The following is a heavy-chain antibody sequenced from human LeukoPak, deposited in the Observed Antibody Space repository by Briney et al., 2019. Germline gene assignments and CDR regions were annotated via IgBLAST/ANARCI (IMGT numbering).Heavy chain of an antibody. D-gene: IGHD3-10*01. CDR3: ARHVDTMVRGVITLHFDY. CDR2: IDPSDSYT. V-gene: IGHV5-10-1*01. CDR1: GYSFTSYW. J-gene: IGHJ4*02. Sequence: GESLKISCKGSGYSFTSYWISWVCQMPGKGLEWMGRIDPSDSYTNYSPSFQGHVTISADKSISTAYLQWSSLKASDTAMYYCARHVDTMVRGVITLHFDYWGQGTLVTVSS.